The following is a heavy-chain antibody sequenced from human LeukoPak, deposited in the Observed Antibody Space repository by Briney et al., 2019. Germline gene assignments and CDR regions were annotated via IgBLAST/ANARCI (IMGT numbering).Heavy chain of an antibody. J-gene: IGHJ4*02. D-gene: IGHD5-18*01. V-gene: IGHV3-23*01. CDR1: GFTFSSYA. Sequence: GGSLRLSCAASGFTFSSYAMSWVRQAPGKGLEWVSAISGSGGSTYYADSVKGRFTISRDNSKNTLYLQMNSLGAEDTAVYYCAKARGYSYGPDQNWGQGTLVTVSS. CDR3: AKARGYSYGPDQN. CDR2: ISGSGGST.